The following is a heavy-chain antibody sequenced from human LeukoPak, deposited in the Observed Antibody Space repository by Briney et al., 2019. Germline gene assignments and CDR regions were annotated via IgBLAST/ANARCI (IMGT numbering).Heavy chain of an antibody. CDR2: IYTSGST. CDR3: ARGWDDFWSGYFPTFDY. Sequence: SETLSLTCTVSGGSISSNYWSWIRQPAGKGLEWIGRIYTSGSTNYNPSLKSRVTMSVDTSKNQFSLKLSSVTAADTAVYYCARGWDDFWSGYFPTFDYWGQGTLVTVSS. CDR1: GGSISSNY. J-gene: IGHJ4*02. D-gene: IGHD3-3*01. V-gene: IGHV4-4*07.